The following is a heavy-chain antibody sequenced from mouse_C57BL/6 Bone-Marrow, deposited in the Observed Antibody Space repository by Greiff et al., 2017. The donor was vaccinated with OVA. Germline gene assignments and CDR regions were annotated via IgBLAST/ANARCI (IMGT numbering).Heavy chain of an antibody. J-gene: IGHJ4*01. D-gene: IGHD1-3*01. CDR2: INPNNGGT. V-gene: IGHV1-26*01. CDR1: GYTFTDYY. CDR3: ARPQRKLLPYAMDY. Sequence: VQLQQSGPELVKPGASVKISCKASGYTFTDYYMNWVKQSHGKSLEWIGDINPNNGGTSYNQKFKGKATLTVDKSSSTAYMELRSLTSEDSAVYYGARPQRKLLPYAMDYWGQGTSVTVSS.